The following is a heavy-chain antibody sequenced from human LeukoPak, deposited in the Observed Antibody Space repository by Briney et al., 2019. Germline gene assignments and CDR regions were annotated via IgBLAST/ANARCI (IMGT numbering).Heavy chain of an antibody. J-gene: IGHJ6*02. V-gene: IGHV4-31*03. CDR3: AREPVEVVPAAKTNYYYYYGMDV. Sequence: SQTLSLTCTVSGGSISSGGYYWSWIRQHPGKGLEWIGYIYYSGSTYYNPSLKSRVTISVDTSKNQFSLKLSSVTAADTAVYYCAREPVEVVPAAKTNYYYYYGMDVWGQGTTVTVSS. CDR2: IYYSGST. D-gene: IGHD2-2*01. CDR1: GGSISSGGYY.